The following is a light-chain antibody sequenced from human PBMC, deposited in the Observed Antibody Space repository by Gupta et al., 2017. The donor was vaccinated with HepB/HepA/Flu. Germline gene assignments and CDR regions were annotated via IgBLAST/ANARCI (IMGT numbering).Light chain of an antibody. J-gene: IGLJ2*01. Sequence: SVLAPPPSASWPPGQRVTISCSGSSSEIGSNNVDWYQQLPETAPNLLLYSNNQRPSAVPERFSGSNSGTTATLNISWLQADDEADYYCAADDDTPKPGLFGGGTKLTVL. V-gene: IGLV1-44*01. CDR3: AADDDTPKPGL. CDR2: SNN. CDR1: SSEIGSNN.